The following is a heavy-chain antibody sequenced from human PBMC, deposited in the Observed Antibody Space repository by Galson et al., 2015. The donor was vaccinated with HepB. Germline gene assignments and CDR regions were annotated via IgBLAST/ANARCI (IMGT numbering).Heavy chain of an antibody. CDR3: ARDPNTYCGVDCTHGHFDL. J-gene: IGHJ2*01. CDR1: GFTFSTYS. V-gene: IGHV3-21*01. D-gene: IGHD2-21*02. CDR2: ISSSSSYI. Sequence: SLRLSCAASGFTFSTYSMNWVRQAPGKGLEWVSSISSSSSYIYYADSVKGRFTISRDNAKNSLYLQMNSLRAEDTAVYYWARDPNTYCGVDCTHGHFDLWGRGTLVTVSS.